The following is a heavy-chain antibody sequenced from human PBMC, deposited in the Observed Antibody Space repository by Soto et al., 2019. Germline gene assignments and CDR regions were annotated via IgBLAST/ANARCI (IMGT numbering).Heavy chain of an antibody. CDR2: ISSGSTTI. Sequence: QVQLVESGGGLVKPGGSLRLSCAASGFTFSDYYMSWIRQAPGKGLEWISHISSGSTTISYADSMRGRLTISRDNAKNSLFLQMNSLRAEDPAVYYCARGGGQYYYHMDVWGTGTTVSVSS. J-gene: IGHJ6*03. CDR1: GFTFSDYY. D-gene: IGHD3-16*01. V-gene: IGHV3-11*01. CDR3: ARGGGQYYYHMDV.